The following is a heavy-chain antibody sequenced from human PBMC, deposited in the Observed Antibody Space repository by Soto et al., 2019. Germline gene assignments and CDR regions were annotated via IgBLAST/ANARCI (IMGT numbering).Heavy chain of an antibody. V-gene: IGHV3-23*01. CDR1: GFTFSSYA. CDR2: ISGSGGST. J-gene: IGHJ4*02. Sequence: GGSLRLSCAASGFTFSSYAMSWVRQAPGKGLEWVSAISGSGGSTYYADSVKGRFTISRDNSKNTLYLQMNSLRAEDTAVYYCANDRSSSSWYTGLDDWGQGTLVTVSS. CDR3: ANDRSSSSWYTGLDD. D-gene: IGHD6-13*01.